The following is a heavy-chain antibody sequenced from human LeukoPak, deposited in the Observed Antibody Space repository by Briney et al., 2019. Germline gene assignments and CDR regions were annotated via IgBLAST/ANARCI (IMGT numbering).Heavy chain of an antibody. D-gene: IGHD6-13*01. CDR2: INHSGST. Sequence: PSETLSLTCAVYGGSFSGYYWSWIRQPPGKGLQWIGEINHSGSTNYNPSLKSRVTISVDTSKNQFSLELSPVTAADTAVYYCARGSTAAAGTGVWFDPWGQGTLVTVSS. CDR1: GGSFSGYY. CDR3: ARGSTAAAGTGVWFDP. J-gene: IGHJ5*02. V-gene: IGHV4-34*01.